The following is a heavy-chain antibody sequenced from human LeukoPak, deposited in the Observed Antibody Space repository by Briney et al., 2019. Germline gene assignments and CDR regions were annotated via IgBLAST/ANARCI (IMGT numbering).Heavy chain of an antibody. J-gene: IGHJ4*02. CDR3: ATEAWFGELLSR. CDR2: FDPEDGET. D-gene: IGHD3-10*01. Sequence: ASVKVSCKVSGYTLTELSMHWVRQAPGKGLEWMGGFDPEDGETIYAQKFQGRVTMTEDTSTDTAYMELSSLRSEATAVYYCATEAWFGELLSRWGQGTLVTVSS. V-gene: IGHV1-24*01. CDR1: GYTLTELS.